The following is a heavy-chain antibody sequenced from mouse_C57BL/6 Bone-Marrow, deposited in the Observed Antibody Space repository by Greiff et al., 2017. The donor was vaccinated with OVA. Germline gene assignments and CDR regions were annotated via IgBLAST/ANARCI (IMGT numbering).Heavy chain of an antibody. CDR3: ARVCDYYGSSFFDY. Sequence: VQLQQPGAELVKPGASVKLSCKASGYTFTSYWIEWVKQRPGHGLEWIGEILPGSGSTNYNEKFKGKATFTADTSSNTAYMQLSSLTTEDSAIYYCARVCDYYGSSFFDYWGQGTTLTVSS. D-gene: IGHD1-1*01. CDR2: ILPGSGST. J-gene: IGHJ2*01. CDR1: GYTFTSYW. V-gene: IGHV1-9*01.